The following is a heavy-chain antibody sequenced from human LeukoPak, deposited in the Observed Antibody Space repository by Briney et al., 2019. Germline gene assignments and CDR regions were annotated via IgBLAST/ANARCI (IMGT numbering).Heavy chain of an antibody. CDR1: GFTFSTYW. V-gene: IGHV3-74*01. Sequence: PGGSLRLSCAASGFTFSTYWMHWVRQPPGKGLVWVSRINSDGSRTTYADSVKGRFTISRDNAKDTLYLQMISLRTEDTAVYYCARPETQYSSGLDGFDIWGQGTMVTVSS. CDR3: ARPETQYSSGLDGFDI. J-gene: IGHJ3*02. D-gene: IGHD6-19*01. CDR2: INSDGSRT.